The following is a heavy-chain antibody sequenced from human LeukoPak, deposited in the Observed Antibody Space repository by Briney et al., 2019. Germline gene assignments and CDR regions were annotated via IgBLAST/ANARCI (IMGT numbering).Heavy chain of an antibody. CDR3: AKGVSTRPLYYFDN. CDR2: ISTSGAST. CDR1: GFTFSSYA. V-gene: IGHV3-23*01. Sequence: GGSLRLSCAASGFTFSSYAMSWVRQAPGKGLEWVSVISTSGASTYSADSVKGRFTISRDNSKNTLYLQMNALRVEDTAVYYCAKGVSTRPLYYFDNWGQGTLVTVSS. D-gene: IGHD6-6*01. J-gene: IGHJ4*02.